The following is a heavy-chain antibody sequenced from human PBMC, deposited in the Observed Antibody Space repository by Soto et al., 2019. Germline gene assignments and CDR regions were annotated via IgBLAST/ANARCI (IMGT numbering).Heavy chain of an antibody. CDR3: TRDRGSGWLDAFDI. Sequence: GGSLRLSCTASGFTFGDYAMSWFRQAPGKGLEWVGFIRSKAYGGTTEYAASVKGRFTISRDDSKSIAYLQMNSLKTEDTAVYYCTRDRGSGWLDAFDIWGQGTMVTVSS. J-gene: IGHJ3*02. V-gene: IGHV3-49*03. D-gene: IGHD6-19*01. CDR2: IRSKAYGGTT. CDR1: GFTFGDYA.